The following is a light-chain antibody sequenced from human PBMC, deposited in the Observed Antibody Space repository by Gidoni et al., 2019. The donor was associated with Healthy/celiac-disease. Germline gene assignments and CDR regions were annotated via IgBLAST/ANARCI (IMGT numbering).Light chain of an antibody. CDR2: KAS. CDR3: QQYNSYSHT. Sequence: DIQMTQSPSTLSASVGDRVTITCRASQSISSWLAWYQQKPGKAPKLLIYKASSLEGGVPSRFSGSGSGTEFTLTISSLQPDDFATYYSQQYNSYSHTFGQGTKLEIK. J-gene: IGKJ2*01. CDR1: QSISSW. V-gene: IGKV1-5*03.